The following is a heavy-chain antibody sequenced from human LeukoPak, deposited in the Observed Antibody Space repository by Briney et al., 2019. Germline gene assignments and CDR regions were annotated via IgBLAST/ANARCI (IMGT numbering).Heavy chain of an antibody. CDR1: GFTLSNYD. J-gene: IGHJ4*02. CDR3: ARLGIVVRGFLLGLHKQAYYFDY. D-gene: IGHD3-10*01. Sequence: PGGSLRLSCAASGFTLSNYDMIWVRQAPGRGLEWVSGIRESGGGTYYTDSVKGRFTVSRDNSKNTVYLQMNSLRGEDTAVYYRARLGIVVRGFLLGLHKQAYYFDYWGQGALVTVSS. CDR2: IRESGGGT. V-gene: IGHV3-23*01.